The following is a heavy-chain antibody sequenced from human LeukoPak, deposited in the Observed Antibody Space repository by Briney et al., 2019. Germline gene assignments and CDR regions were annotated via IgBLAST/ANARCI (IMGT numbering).Heavy chain of an antibody. D-gene: IGHD3-3*01. J-gene: IGHJ4*02. Sequence: KPSETLSLTCAVYGGSFSGYYWSWIRQPPGKGLEWIGEINHSGSTNYNPSLKSRVTISVDTSKNQLSLKLSSVTAADTAVYYCARAYYDFWSGYYTGFDYWGQGTLVTVSS. CDR3: ARAYYDFWSGYYTGFDY. V-gene: IGHV4-34*01. CDR1: GGSFSGYY. CDR2: INHSGST.